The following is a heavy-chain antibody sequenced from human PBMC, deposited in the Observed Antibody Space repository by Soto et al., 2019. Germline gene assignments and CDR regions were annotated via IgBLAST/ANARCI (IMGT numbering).Heavy chain of an antibody. CDR2: INPNSGGT. Sequence: GASVKVSCKASGYTFTGYYMHWVRQAPGQGLEWMGWINPNSGGTNYAQKFQGWVTMTRDTSISTAYMELSRLRSDDTAVYYCARDSSVLRYYDWLDYYYGMDVWGQGTTVTVSS. J-gene: IGHJ6*02. CDR3: ARDSSVLRYYDWLDYYYGMDV. CDR1: GYTFTGYY. V-gene: IGHV1-2*04. D-gene: IGHD3-9*01.